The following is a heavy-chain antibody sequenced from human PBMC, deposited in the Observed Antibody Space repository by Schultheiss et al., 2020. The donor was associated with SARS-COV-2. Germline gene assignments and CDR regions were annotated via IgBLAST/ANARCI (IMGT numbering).Heavy chain of an antibody. CDR2: IYPGDSDA. D-gene: IGHD3-3*02. J-gene: IGHJ2*01. Sequence: GGSLRLSCQGSGYSFASRWIGWVRQMPGKGLEWMGIIYPGDSDARYSPSFQGQVTISADKSFSTAYLQWNSLKASDTAIYYCARHLTLDWYFDLWGRGTLVTVSS. V-gene: IGHV5-51*01. CDR1: GYSFASRW. CDR3: ARHLTLDWYFDL.